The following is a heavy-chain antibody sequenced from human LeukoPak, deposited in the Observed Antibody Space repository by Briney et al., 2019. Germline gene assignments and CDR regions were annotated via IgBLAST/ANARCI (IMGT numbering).Heavy chain of an antibody. CDR3: ASFEVAAALFDY. CDR1: GGSISSSNW. J-gene: IGHJ4*02. D-gene: IGHD6-13*01. CDR2: IYHSGST. Sequence: PSGTLSLTCAASGGSISSSNWWSWVRQPPGKGLEWIGEIYHSGSTNYNPSLKSRVTISVDKSKNQFSLKLSSVTAADTAVYYCASFEVAAALFDYWGQGTLVTVSS. V-gene: IGHV4-4*02.